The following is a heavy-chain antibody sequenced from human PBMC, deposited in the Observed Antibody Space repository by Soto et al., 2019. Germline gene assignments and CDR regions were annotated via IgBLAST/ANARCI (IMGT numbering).Heavy chain of an antibody. V-gene: IGHV1-18*01. Sequence: QVQLVQSGSEVKKPGASVKVSCKASGYTFTSFGVNWVRQAPGQGLEWMGWVNAYNGNTNYAQKFQDRVTLTADTSTSTAYMEVKSLRSDDTAVYYCATGAAGIAPHVIWGQGTLVTVSS. CDR1: GYTFTSFG. J-gene: IGHJ4*02. D-gene: IGHD6-13*01. CDR2: VNAYNGNT. CDR3: ATGAAGIAPHVI.